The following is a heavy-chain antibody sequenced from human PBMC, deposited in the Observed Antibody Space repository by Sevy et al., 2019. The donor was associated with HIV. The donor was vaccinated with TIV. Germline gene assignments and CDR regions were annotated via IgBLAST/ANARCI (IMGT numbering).Heavy chain of an antibody. D-gene: IGHD1-26*01. CDR1: GFTFSSYG. V-gene: IGHV3-33*01. CDR2: IWYDGSNK. J-gene: IGHJ6*02. CDR3: ARGSESYPDLGMDV. Sequence: GGSLRLSCAASGFTFSSYGMHWVRQAPGKGLEWVAVIWYDGSNKYYADSVKGRFTISRDNSKNTLYLQMNSLRAEDTAVYYCARGSESYPDLGMDVWGQGTTVTVSS.